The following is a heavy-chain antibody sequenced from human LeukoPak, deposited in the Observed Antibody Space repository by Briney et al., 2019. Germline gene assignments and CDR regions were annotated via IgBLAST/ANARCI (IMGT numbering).Heavy chain of an antibody. CDR2: IKSKTDGGTT. D-gene: IGHD3-10*01. Sequence: GGSLRLSSAASGFPSSNTLMSWVRRAPGKGLEWVGRIKSKTDGGTTDYAAPVKGRFTISRDDSKNTLYLQMNSLKTEDTAVYYCTPDELWFGESIYWGQGTLVTVSS. V-gene: IGHV3-15*01. CDR3: TPDELWFGESIY. J-gene: IGHJ4*02. CDR1: GFPSSNTL.